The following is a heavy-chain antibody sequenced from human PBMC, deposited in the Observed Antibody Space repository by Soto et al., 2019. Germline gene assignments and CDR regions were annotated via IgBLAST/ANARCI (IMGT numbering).Heavy chain of an antibody. CDR3: ARYVITIFGVGVRAFDI. Sequence: QVQLVESGGGVVQPGRSLRLSCAASGFTFSSYAMHWVRQAPGKGLEWVAVISYDGSNKYYADSVKGRFTISRDNSKNTLYLQMNSRRAEDTGGYYCARYVITIFGVGVRAFDIWGQGTMVTVSS. CDR2: ISYDGSNK. D-gene: IGHD3-3*01. J-gene: IGHJ3*02. V-gene: IGHV3-30-3*01. CDR1: GFTFSSYA.